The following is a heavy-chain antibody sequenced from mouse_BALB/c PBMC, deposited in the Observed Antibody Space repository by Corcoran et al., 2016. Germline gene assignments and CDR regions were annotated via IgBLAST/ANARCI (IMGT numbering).Heavy chain of an antibody. CDR2: IWWDDDK. Sequence: QVTLKESGPGILQPSQTLSLTCSFSGFSLSTSGMGVGWIRQPSGKGLEWLAHIWWDDDKYYNTALKSGLTISKDTYKNQVFLNIARVDTADTATYYCALIAGNFFDYWGQGTTLTVSS. V-gene: IGHV8-8*01. J-gene: IGHJ2*01. CDR1: GFSLSTSGMG. D-gene: IGHD1-1*02. CDR3: ALIAGNFFDY.